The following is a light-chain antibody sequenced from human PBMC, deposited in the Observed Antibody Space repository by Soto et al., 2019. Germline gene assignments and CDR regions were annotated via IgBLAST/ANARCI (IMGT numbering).Light chain of an antibody. CDR3: SSYTTSSNYV. Sequence: ALTQPASVSWSPGQSITISCTGTSSAVGSYTFVSWYQQLPGKSPKLMIYEVSNLPSGVSNRFSGSKSGNTASLTISGLQAEDEADYYCSSYTTSSNYVFGSGTKVTVL. J-gene: IGLJ1*01. V-gene: IGLV2-14*01. CDR2: EVS. CDR1: SSAVGSYTF.